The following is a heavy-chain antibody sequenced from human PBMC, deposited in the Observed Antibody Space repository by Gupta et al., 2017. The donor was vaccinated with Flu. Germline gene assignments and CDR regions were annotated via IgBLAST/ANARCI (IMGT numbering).Heavy chain of an antibody. Sequence: RQAPGQGLEWMGGIIPIFGTANYAQKFQGRVTITADESTSTAYMELSSLRSEDTAVYYCARRSEDGYNTFDYWGQGTLVTVSS. V-gene: IGHV1-69*01. CDR2: IIPIFGTA. J-gene: IGHJ4*02. CDR3: ARRSEDGYNTFDY. D-gene: IGHD5-12*01.